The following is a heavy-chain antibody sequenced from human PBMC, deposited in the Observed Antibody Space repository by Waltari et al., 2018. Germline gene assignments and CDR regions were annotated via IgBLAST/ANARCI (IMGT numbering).Heavy chain of an antibody. Sequence: QVQLVQSGAEVKKPGSSVKVSCKASGGTFSSYAISWVRQAPGQGLEWMGGIIPILGIANYAQKFQGRVTITADKSTSTAYMELSSLRSEDTAVYYCARVLGAAAAPYNWFDPWGQGTLVTVSS. CDR1: GGTFSSYA. D-gene: IGHD6-13*01. CDR2: IIPILGIA. J-gene: IGHJ5*02. CDR3: ARVLGAAAAPYNWFDP. V-gene: IGHV1-69*10.